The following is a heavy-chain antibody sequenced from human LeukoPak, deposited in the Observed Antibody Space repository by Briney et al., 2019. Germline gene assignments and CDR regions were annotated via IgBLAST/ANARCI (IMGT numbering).Heavy chain of an antibody. CDR1: GYSISSGDY. Sequence: SETLSLTCADSGYSISSGDYWGWIRQPPGKGLEWIGSVYYSGSTHYNPSLKSRVTISVDRSRNQFSLRLSSVTAADTAVYYCARNSTVTSPSTGYFDYWGQGTLATVSS. CDR2: VYYSGST. J-gene: IGHJ4*02. D-gene: IGHD4-17*01. CDR3: ARNSTVTSPSTGYFDY. V-gene: IGHV4-38-2*01.